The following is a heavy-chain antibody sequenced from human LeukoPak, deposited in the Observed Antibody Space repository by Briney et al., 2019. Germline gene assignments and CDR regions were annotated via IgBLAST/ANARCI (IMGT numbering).Heavy chain of an antibody. D-gene: IGHD3-10*01. CDR2: FDPEDGET. Sequence: ASVKVSCKVSGYTLTELSMHWVRQAPGKGLEWMGGFDPEDGETIYAQKFLGRVTMTEDTSTDTAYMELSSLRSEDTAVYYCATGNMVRGVIIGAVFDYWGQGTLVTVSS. CDR1: GYTLTELS. V-gene: IGHV1-24*01. J-gene: IGHJ4*02. CDR3: ATGNMVRGVIIGAVFDY.